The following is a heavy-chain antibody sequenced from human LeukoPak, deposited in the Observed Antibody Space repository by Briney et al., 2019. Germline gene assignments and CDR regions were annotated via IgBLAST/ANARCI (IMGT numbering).Heavy chain of an antibody. J-gene: IGHJ4*02. CDR2: ICYSGTT. V-gene: IGHV4-31*03. Sequence: SETLSLTCTVSAGSINSGGYYWSWIRQHPGKGLEWIGYICYSGTTYYNPSLKSRLTISEDTSKNQFSLKLSSVSAADTAVYYCARVKWDIVVVPAATFFDSWGQGTLVTVSS. CDR1: AGSINSGGYY. D-gene: IGHD2-2*01. CDR3: ARVKWDIVVVPAATFFDS.